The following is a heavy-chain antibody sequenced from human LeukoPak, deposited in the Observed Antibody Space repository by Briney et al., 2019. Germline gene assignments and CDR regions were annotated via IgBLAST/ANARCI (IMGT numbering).Heavy chain of an antibody. D-gene: IGHD1-26*01. CDR3: ARENSGSYPYSFDY. V-gene: IGHV1-8*03. Sequence: ASVKVSCKASGYTFTSYDINWVRQATGQGLEWMGWMNPNSGNTGYAQKFQGRVTITRNTSISTAYMELSSLRSEDTAVYYCARENSGSYPYSFDYWGQGTLVTVSS. CDR2: MNPNSGNT. J-gene: IGHJ4*02. CDR1: GYTFTSYD.